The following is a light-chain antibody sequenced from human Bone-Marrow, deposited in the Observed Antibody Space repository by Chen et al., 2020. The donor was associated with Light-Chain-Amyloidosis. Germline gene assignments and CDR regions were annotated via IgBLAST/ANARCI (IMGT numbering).Light chain of an antibody. CDR1: SGDIATNY. J-gene: IGLJ3*02. CDR3: QSYATNTWI. V-gene: IGLV6-57*03. CDR2: END. Sequence: NFILTQDNSVSESPGKTVTISFTRSSGDIATNYVQWYQQRPGSAPTTVIYENDLRPSGVPDRFSGSIDTSSNSASLTISGLETEDEADYYCQSYATNTWIFGGGTHLTVL.